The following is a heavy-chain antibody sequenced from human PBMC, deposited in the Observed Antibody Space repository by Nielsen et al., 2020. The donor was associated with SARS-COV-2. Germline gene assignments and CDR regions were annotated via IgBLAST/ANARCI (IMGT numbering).Heavy chain of an antibody. CDR2: INSDGSST. D-gene: IGHD2-2*01. CDR3: ARQGIVVVPAVTGGMDV. Sequence: GGSLRLSCAASGFTFNKFAMNWVRQAPGKGLVWVSRINSDGSSTSYADSVKGRFTISRDNAKNTLYLQMNSLRAEDTAVYYCARQGIVVVPAVTGGMDVWGQGTTVTVSS. J-gene: IGHJ6*02. V-gene: IGHV3-74*01. CDR1: GFTFNKFA.